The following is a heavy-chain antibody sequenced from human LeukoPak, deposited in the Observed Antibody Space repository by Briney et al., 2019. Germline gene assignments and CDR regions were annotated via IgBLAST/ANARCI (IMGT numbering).Heavy chain of an antibody. CDR2: IRYDGSNK. D-gene: IGHD2-2*01. V-gene: IGHV3-30*02. CDR3: ATEYYEVVVPVS. CDR1: GFTFSSYG. J-gene: IGHJ4*02. Sequence: GGSLRLSCAASGFTFSSYGMHWVRQAPGKGLEWVAFIRYDGSNKYYADSVKGRFTISRDNSKNTLYLQMNSLRAEDTAVYYCATEYYEVVVPVSWGQGTLVTVSS.